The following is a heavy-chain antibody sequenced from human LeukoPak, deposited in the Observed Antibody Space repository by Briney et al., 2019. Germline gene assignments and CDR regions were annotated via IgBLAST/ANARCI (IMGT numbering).Heavy chain of an antibody. D-gene: IGHD2-8*01. J-gene: IGHJ6*03. CDR2: IQYDRTNE. V-gene: IGHV3-30*02. Sequence: GGSLRLSCAASGFTFSSYWMHWVRQAPGKGLEWVAYIQYDRTNEQYAHSVKGRFRISRDNSNNILYLQMNGLRTEDTAVYYCAKDRCSNGIGCYYYYMEVWGEGTTVTISS. CDR1: GFTFSSYW. CDR3: AKDRCSNGIGCYYYYMEV.